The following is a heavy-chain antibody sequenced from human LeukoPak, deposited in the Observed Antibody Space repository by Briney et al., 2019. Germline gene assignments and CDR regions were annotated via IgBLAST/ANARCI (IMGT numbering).Heavy chain of an antibody. CDR3: AREVRLLYRYVWFDP. J-gene: IGHJ5*02. CDR2: IYYSGST. V-gene: IGHV4-59*01. D-gene: IGHD3-3*01. Sequence: SETLSLTCTVSGGSISSYYRSWIRQPPGKGLEWIGYIYYSGSTNYNPSLKSRVTISVDTSKNQFSLKLSSVTAADTAVYYCAREVRLLYRYVWFDPWGQGTLVTVSS. CDR1: GGSISSYY.